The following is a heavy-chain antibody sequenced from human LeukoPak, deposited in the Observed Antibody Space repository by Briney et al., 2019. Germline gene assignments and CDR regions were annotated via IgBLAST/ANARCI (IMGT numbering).Heavy chain of an antibody. Sequence: SETLSLTCAVYGGSFSGYYWSWIRQPPGKGLEWIGYLYFGGSTNYNPSLKSRVTISPDKSKNQFSLKLNSVTAADTAVYYCARAGGSWSFDYLGQGTLVTVSS. V-gene: IGHV4-59*01. D-gene: IGHD5-12*01. CDR2: LYFGGST. J-gene: IGHJ4*02. CDR1: GGSFSGYY. CDR3: ARAGGSWSFDY.